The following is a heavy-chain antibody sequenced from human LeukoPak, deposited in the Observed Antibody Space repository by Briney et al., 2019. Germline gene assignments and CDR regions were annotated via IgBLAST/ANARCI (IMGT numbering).Heavy chain of an antibody. V-gene: IGHV3-30-3*01. Sequence: HPGRSLRLSCAASGFTFSSYAMHWVRQAPGKGLEWVAVISYDGSNKYYADSVKGRFTISRDNSKNTLYLQTNSLRAEDTAVYYCARDLTSGTALDYWGQGTLVTVSS. J-gene: IGHJ4*02. CDR2: ISYDGSNK. CDR3: ARDLTSGTALDY. D-gene: IGHD1-26*01. CDR1: GFTFSSYA.